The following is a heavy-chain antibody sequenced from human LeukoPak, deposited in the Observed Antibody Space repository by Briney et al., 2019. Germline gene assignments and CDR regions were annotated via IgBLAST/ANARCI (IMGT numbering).Heavy chain of an antibody. CDR3: ARGSEGNWNLFAY. D-gene: IGHD1-20*01. CDR2: IYPGDSDT. Sequence: GESLQISCKGSGYSFTSYWIGWVRPMPGKGLEWMGIIYPGDSDTRYSPSFQGQVTISVDKSISTAYLQWSSLKASDTAMYYCARGSEGNWNLFAYWGQGTLVTVSS. J-gene: IGHJ4*02. V-gene: IGHV5-51*01. CDR1: GYSFTSYW.